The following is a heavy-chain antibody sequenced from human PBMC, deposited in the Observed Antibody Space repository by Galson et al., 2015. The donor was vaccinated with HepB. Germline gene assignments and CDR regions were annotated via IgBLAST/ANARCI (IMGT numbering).Heavy chain of an antibody. V-gene: IGHV3-33*08. CDR1: GFTFSSYG. Sequence: SLRLSCAASGFTFSSYGMHWVRQAPGKGLEWVAVIWYDGSNKYYADSVKGRFTISRDNSKNTLYLQMNSLRDEDTAVYYCARELPPRGSSGWVGAEYFQHWGQGTLVTVSS. CDR2: IWYDGSNK. J-gene: IGHJ1*01. D-gene: IGHD6-19*01. CDR3: ARELPPRGSSGWVGAEYFQH.